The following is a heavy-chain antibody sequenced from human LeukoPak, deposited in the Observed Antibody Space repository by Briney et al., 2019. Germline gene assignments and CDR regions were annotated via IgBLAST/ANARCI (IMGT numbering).Heavy chain of an antibody. D-gene: IGHD3-3*01. CDR3: ARELDYDFWSGYYTFDY. CDR2: IYTSGST. J-gene: IGHJ4*02. Sequence: SETLSLTCTVSGGSISSSSYYWGWIRQPAGKGLEWIGRIYTSGSTNYNPSLKSRVTISVDTSKNQFSLKLSSVTAADTAVYYCARELDYDFWSGYYTFDYWGQGTLVTVSS. V-gene: IGHV4-61*02. CDR1: GGSISSSSYY.